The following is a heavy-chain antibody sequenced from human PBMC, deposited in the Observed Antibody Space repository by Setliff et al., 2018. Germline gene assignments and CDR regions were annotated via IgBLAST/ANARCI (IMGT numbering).Heavy chain of an antibody. D-gene: IGHD3-10*01. Sequence: PGGSLRLSCTASGFSYSHCWVSWVRQAPGKGLEWLASINPHASEKYYVDSVRGRFTISRDNTKNSLYLQINSLRAEDTAVYYCARDALSYNSYLSTDYWGQGTLVTVSS. V-gene: IGHV3-7*01. CDR1: GFSYSHCW. CDR3: ARDALSYNSYLSTDY. CDR2: INPHASEK. J-gene: IGHJ4*02.